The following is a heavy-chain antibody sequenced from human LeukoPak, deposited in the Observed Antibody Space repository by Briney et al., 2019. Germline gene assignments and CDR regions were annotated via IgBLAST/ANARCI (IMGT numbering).Heavy chain of an antibody. CDR3: ATDNYDEPGYHYVGGVDL. V-gene: IGHV1-69*04. Sequence: SVKVSCKASGGTFIKYGISWVRQAPGQGLEWMGRVVPVRDVANYAEKFQGRLTISADKSTSTAYMTLSSLRSEDTAIYYCATDNYDEPGYHYVGGVDLWGQGTLVTVS. D-gene: IGHD3-22*01. J-gene: IGHJ5*02. CDR2: VVPVRDVA. CDR1: GGTFIKYG.